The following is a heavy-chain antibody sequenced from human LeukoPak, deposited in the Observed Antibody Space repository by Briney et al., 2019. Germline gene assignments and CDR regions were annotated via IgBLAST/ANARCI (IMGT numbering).Heavy chain of an antibody. J-gene: IGHJ6*03. CDR1: GGTFSSYS. V-gene: IGHV1-69*01. D-gene: IGHD2-2*01. Sequence: SVKVSCKASGGTFSSYSISWLRQAPGQGLEWMGGIIPIFGTPNYAQKFQGRVTITADESTTTAYMELSSLRSEDTAVYYCARAECSTTNCHTRIRNYYMDVWGTGTPVTVSS. CDR2: IIPIFGTP. CDR3: ARAECSTTNCHTRIRNYYMDV.